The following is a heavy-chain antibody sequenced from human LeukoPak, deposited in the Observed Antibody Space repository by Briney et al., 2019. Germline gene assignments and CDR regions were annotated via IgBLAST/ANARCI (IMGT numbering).Heavy chain of an antibody. D-gene: IGHD1-7*01. J-gene: IGHJ6*02. CDR2: ISYDGNNK. Sequence: GGSLRLSCAASGFTFSTYSMHWVRQAPGKGREGVVVISYDGNNKYYADSVKGRFTISSDNSKNTVYLQMNSLRPEDTAVYYCARGDTARSILKSLGNYHYHYHGMDVWGQGTTVTVSS. CDR3: ARGDTARSILKSLGNYHYHYHGMDV. V-gene: IGHV3-30-3*01. CDR1: GFTFSTYS.